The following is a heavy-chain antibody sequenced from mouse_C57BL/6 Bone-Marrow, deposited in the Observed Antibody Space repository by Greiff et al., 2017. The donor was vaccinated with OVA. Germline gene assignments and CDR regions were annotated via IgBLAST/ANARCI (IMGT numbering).Heavy chain of an antibody. CDR3: ARDLMVTPRYFDV. V-gene: IGHV5-4*01. D-gene: IGHD2-3*01. CDR2: ISDGGSYT. Sequence: EVQLVESGGGLVKPGGSLKLSCAASGFTFSSYAMSWVRQTPEKRLEWVATISDGGSYTYYPDNVKGRFTISRDNAKNNLYLQMSHLKSEDTAMYYCARDLMVTPRYFDVWGTGTTVTVSS. J-gene: IGHJ1*03. CDR1: GFTFSSYA.